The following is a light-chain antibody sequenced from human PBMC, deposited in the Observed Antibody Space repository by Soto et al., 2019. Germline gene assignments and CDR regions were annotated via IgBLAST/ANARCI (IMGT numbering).Light chain of an antibody. Sequence: EIVLTQSPGTLSLSPGERATLSCRASQSVSSSYLAWYQQEPGQAPRLLIYGASSRTAGIPDRFSGSGSGTDFTLTISRLEPEDFAVYYCQQYGSSPPSSTFGQGTRLEIK. CDR2: GAS. V-gene: IGKV3-20*01. CDR1: QSVSSSY. CDR3: QQYGSSPPSST. J-gene: IGKJ5*01.